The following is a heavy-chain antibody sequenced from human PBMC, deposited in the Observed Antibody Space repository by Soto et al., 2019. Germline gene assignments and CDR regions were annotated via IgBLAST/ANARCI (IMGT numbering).Heavy chain of an antibody. Sequence: QVQLQESGPGLVKPSQTLSLTCTVSGGSISTGGYYWTWIRQHPGKGLEWIGYIYYSGSTYYNPSLQSRVTISVDTSKNQFSLKLSSVTAADTAVYDWARGLSVTLFDNWGQGTLVTVSS. CDR1: GGSISTGGYY. CDR2: IYYSGST. J-gene: IGHJ4*02. D-gene: IGHD4-17*01. CDR3: ARGLSVTLFDN. V-gene: IGHV4-31*03.